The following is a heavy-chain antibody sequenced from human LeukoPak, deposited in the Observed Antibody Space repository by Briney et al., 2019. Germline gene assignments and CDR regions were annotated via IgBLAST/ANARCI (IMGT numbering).Heavy chain of an antibody. CDR3: ARDQSKWELLSRRNNYYYMDV. D-gene: IGHD1-26*01. V-gene: IGHV3-23*01. Sequence: PGGSLRLSCTASGFTFSSYGMTCVRQAPGKGLEWVSAISGSGGSTYYADSVKGRFTISRDNSKNTLYLQMNSLRAEDTAVYYCARDQSKWELLSRRNNYYYMDVWGKGTTVTISS. CDR2: ISGSGGST. CDR1: GFTFSSYG. J-gene: IGHJ6*03.